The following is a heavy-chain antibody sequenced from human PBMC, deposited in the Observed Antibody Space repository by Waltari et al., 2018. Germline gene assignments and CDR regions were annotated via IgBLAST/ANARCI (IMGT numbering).Heavy chain of an antibody. CDR1: GFAFAHAG. Sequence: EVRLVESGGGLVQPGGSLRLSGAASGFAFAHAGMSWVRQAPGKGLECVSSISGSGGTTYYADSVKGRFTMSKDNSKNTLFLQMNSLRVDDTADYYCAKSSGSYYEVFDYWGRGTLVTVSS. V-gene: IGHV3-23*04. CDR2: ISGSGGTT. D-gene: IGHD1-26*01. CDR3: AKSSGSYYEVFDY. J-gene: IGHJ4*02.